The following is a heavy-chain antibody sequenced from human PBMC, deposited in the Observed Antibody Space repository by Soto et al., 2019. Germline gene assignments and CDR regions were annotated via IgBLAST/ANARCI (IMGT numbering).Heavy chain of an antibody. CDR3: AKARDDNYFYDAMDV. CDR2: MSDSGSST. D-gene: IGHD3-22*01. J-gene: IGHJ6*02. Sequence: PGGSLRLSCAASGFTFSRYGMSWVRQAPGMGLEWVSAMSDSGSSTFYADSVKGRFAISRDNSKNTLYLQMNSLRSEDTAIYYCAKARDDNYFYDAMDVWGQGTRVTVS. V-gene: IGHV3-23*01. CDR1: GFTFSRYG.